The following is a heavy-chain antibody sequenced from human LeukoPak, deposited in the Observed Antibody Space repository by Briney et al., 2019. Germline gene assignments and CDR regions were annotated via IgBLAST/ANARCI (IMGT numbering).Heavy chain of an antibody. CDR2: IIPIFGTA. V-gene: IGHV1-69*13. D-gene: IGHD3-10*01. J-gene: IGHJ4*02. CDR3: ARSGSGRRVIPSTYYYGSGYYFDY. Sequence: GASVKVSCKASGGTFSSYAISWVRQAPGQGLEWMGGIIPIFGTANYAQKFQGRVTITADESTSTAYMELSSLRSEDTAVYYCARSGSGRRVIPSTYYYGSGYYFDYWGQGTLVTVSS. CDR1: GGTFSSYA.